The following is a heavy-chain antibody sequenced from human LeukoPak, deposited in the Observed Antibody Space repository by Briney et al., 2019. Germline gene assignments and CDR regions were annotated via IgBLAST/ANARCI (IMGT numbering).Heavy chain of an antibody. CDR3: ARRALRYCSSTSCPAQYYGVDV. CDR1: GFIFSCYC. V-gene: IGHV3-7*05. J-gene: IGHJ6*04. Sequence: SGSLRLSCVASGFIFSCYCMSWVRQVPGKGLEWVANIKEDGSEKYYVDSVKGRFTISRDNAKNSLYLQTNSLRAEDTAVYYCARRALRYCSSTSCPAQYYGVDVWGKGTTVTVSS. D-gene: IGHD2-2*01. CDR2: IKEDGSEK.